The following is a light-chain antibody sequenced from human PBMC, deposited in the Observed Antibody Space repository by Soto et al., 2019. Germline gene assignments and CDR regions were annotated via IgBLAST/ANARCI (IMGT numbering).Light chain of an antibody. Sequence: EIVLTQSPGTLSLSPGERATLSCRASQSVTSNHLAWYQQKPGQAPRPLIFGASIWATGIPDRFSGSGSGTDFTLTINRLEPEDFAVYYCQQYGRPPITFGQGTRLEIK. CDR2: GAS. J-gene: IGKJ5*01. V-gene: IGKV3-20*01. CDR3: QQYGRPPIT. CDR1: QSVTSNH.